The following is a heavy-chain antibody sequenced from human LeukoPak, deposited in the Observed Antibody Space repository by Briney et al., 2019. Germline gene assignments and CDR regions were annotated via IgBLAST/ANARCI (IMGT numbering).Heavy chain of an antibody. Sequence: QSGGSLRLSCAASGFTFSSYGMHWVRQAPGKGLEWVAFIRYDGSNKYYADSVKGRFTISRDNSKNTLYLQMNSLRAEDTAVYYCARDDLYVWGSYRHNWFDPWGQGTLVTVSS. J-gene: IGHJ5*02. V-gene: IGHV3-30*02. CDR3: ARDDLYVWGSYRHNWFDP. CDR2: IRYDGSNK. D-gene: IGHD3-16*02. CDR1: GFTFSSYG.